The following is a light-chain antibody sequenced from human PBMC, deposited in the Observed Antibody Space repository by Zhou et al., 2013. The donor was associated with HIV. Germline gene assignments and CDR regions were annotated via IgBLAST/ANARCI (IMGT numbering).Light chain of an antibody. CDR1: QSVSSN. V-gene: IGKV3-20*01. CDR2: GAS. CDR3: QQYGSSPL. Sequence: EIVMTQSPVTLSVSPGDRVTLSCRASQSVSSNLAWYQQKPGQAPRLLIYGASNRATGIPDRFSGSGSGTDFTLTISRLEPEDFAVYYCQQYGSSPLFGPGTKVDI. J-gene: IGKJ3*01.